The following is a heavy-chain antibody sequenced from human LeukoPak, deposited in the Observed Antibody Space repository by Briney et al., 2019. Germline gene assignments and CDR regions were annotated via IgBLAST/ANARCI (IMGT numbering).Heavy chain of an antibody. CDR2: ITASGDTI. V-gene: IGHV3-48*03. J-gene: IGHJ4*02. CDR1: GFTFSSYE. D-gene: IGHD3-22*01. CDR3: AKDSSYYYDSSGHIDY. Sequence: GGSLRLSCSASGFTFSSYEMNWVRQAPGKGLEWISYITASGDTIYYADSVKGRFTISRDNAKNSLYLQMNSLRAEDTALYYCAKDSSYYYDSSGHIDYWGQGTLVTVSS.